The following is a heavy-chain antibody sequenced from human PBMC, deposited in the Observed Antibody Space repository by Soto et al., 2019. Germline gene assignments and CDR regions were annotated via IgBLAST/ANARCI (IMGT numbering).Heavy chain of an antibody. J-gene: IGHJ2*01. D-gene: IGHD6-25*01. Sequence: VGSLRLSCAASGFTFSIYPMSWVRQTPGKGLEWVSTIGTTGGDTYYPDSVKGRSTISRDDSKNTLYLQMNSLRAEDSAVYYCAKSRMDSGRGYFDLWGRGTLVTVSS. V-gene: IGHV3-23*01. CDR3: AKSRMDSGRGYFDL. CDR1: GFTFSIYP. CDR2: IGTTGGDT.